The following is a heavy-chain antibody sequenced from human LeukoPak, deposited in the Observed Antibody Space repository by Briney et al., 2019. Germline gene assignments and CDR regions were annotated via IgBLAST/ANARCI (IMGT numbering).Heavy chain of an antibody. CDR3: ARGAPLSGYCSGGSCYSNWFDP. Sequence: SETLSLTCTVSGGSISSYYWSWIRQPPGKGLEWIGYIYYSGSTNYNPSLKSRVTISVDTSKNQFSLKLSSVTAADTAVYYCARGAPLSGYCSGGSCYSNWFDPWGQGTLVTVSS. V-gene: IGHV4-59*01. J-gene: IGHJ5*02. D-gene: IGHD2-15*01. CDR1: GGSISSYY. CDR2: IYYSGST.